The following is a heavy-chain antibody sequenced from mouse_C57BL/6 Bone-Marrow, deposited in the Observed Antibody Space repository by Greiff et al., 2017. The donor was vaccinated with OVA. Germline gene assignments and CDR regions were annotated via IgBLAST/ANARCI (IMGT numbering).Heavy chain of an antibody. CDR1: GYSITSDY. Sequence: VQLKQSGPGLAKPSQSLSLTCSVTGYSITSDYWNWIRKFPGNKLEYMGYISYSGSTYYNPSLKSRISITRDTSKNQSYLQLNSVTTEDTATYYCARRSDGNYYFDYWGQGTTLTVSS. D-gene: IGHD2-1*01. J-gene: IGHJ2*01. CDR3: ARRSDGNYYFDY. CDR2: ISYSGST. V-gene: IGHV3-8*01.